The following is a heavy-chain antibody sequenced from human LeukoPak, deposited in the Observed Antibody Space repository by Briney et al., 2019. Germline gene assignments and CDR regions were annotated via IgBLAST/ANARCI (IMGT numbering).Heavy chain of an antibody. CDR2: IWSDGTNK. Sequence: GKSLQLSCAATGFTFSHYGMHWVRQAPGKGLEWVAVIWSDGTNKYYAASVKGRFSISRDDSGKTVHLQMNSLRPEDTAVYYCARDAQRGFDCSNSLQYWGQGTPVTVST. CDR3: ARDAQRGFDCSNSLQY. J-gene: IGHJ4*02. CDR1: GFTFSHYG. V-gene: IGHV3-33*01. D-gene: IGHD4-11*01.